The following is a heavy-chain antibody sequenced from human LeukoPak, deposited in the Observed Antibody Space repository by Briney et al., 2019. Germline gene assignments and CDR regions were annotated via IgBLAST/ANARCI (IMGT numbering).Heavy chain of an antibody. Sequence: PGESLKISCKGSGYSFTNYWIGWVRQMPGKGLEWMGIIYPGDPDTRNSPSFQGQVTISADKSITTAYLQWSSLKASDTAMYYCARVSSSGRYFDYWGQGTLVTVSS. CDR2: IYPGDPDT. CDR3: ARVSSSGRYFDY. V-gene: IGHV5-51*01. D-gene: IGHD6-6*01. J-gene: IGHJ4*02. CDR1: GYSFTNYW.